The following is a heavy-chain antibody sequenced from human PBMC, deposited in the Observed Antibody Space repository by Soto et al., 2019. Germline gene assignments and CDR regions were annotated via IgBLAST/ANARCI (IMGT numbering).Heavy chain of an antibody. CDR2: ISYDGSNK. CDR3: AREDAAMVKDAFDI. D-gene: IGHD5-18*01. J-gene: IGHJ3*02. Sequence: QAPGKGLEWVAVISYDGSNKYYADSVKGRFTISRDNSKNTLYLQMNSLRAEDTAVYYCAREDAAMVKDAFDIWGQGTMVTVSS. V-gene: IGHV3-30-3*01.